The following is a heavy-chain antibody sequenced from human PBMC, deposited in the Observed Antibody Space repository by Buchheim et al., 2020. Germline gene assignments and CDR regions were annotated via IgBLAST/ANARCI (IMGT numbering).Heavy chain of an antibody. CDR1: GFPFTNAW. CDR3: TTGLTVTAKYRALDY. D-gene: IGHD2-21*02. CDR2: IKSKTDGGTT. Sequence: EVQLVESGGGLVKPGGSLRLSCAASGFPFTNAWMNWVRQAPGKGLEWVGRIKSKTDGGTTDYAVPVRGGFTISRDDSKDTLYLQMNSLNTEDTAVYYCTTGLTVTAKYRALDYWGQGTL. J-gene: IGHJ4*02. V-gene: IGHV3-15*07.